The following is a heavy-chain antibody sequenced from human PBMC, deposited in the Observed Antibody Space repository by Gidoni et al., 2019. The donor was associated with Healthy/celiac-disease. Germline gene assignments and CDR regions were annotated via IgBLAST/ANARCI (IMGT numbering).Heavy chain of an antibody. CDR3: ARATQNYGMDV. CDR2: IYYSGST. J-gene: IGHJ6*02. D-gene: IGHD2-15*01. Sequence: QVQLQESGPGLVKPSETLSLTCTVSGGSISSYYWSWIRQPPGKGLEWIGYIYYSGSTNYNPSLKSRVTISVDTSKNQFSLKLSSVTAADTAVYYCARATQNYGMDVWGQGTTVTVSS. V-gene: IGHV4-59*01. CDR1: GGSISSYY.